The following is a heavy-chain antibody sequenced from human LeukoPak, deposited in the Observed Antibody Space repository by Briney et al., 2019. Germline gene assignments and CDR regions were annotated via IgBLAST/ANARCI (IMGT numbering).Heavy chain of an antibody. CDR3: ARRYNWNDLNAFDI. CDR2: IIPIFGTA. D-gene: IGHD1-20*01. J-gene: IGHJ3*02. Sequence: SVKVSCKASGGAFSSYAISWVRQAPGQGLEWMGGIIPIFGTANYAQKFQGRVTITADESTSTAYMELSSLRSEDTAVYYCARRYNWNDLNAFDIWGQGTMVTVSS. V-gene: IGHV1-69*13. CDR1: GGAFSSYA.